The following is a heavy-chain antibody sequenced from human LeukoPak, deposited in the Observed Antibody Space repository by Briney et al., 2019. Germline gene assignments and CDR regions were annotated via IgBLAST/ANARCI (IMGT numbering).Heavy chain of an antibody. CDR2: IRSKAYGGTT. J-gene: IGHJ3*02. D-gene: IGHD6-19*01. CDR1: GFTFGDYA. V-gene: IGHV3-49*03. CDR3: TRDSSGWYKDHAFDI. Sequence: GGSLRLSCTASGFTFGDYAMSWFRQAPGKGLEWVGFIRSKAYGGTTEYAASVKGRFTISRDDSKSIAYLQMNSLKTEDTAVYYCTRDSSGWYKDHAFDIWGQGTMVTVSS.